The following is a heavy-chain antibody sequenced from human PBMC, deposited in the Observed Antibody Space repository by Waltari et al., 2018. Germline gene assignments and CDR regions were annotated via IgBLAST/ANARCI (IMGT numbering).Heavy chain of an antibody. V-gene: IGHV3-21*01. J-gene: IGHJ4*02. CDR3: ARVLTSRSSGYSYYFDY. CDR2: ISGNSNTI. Sequence: EVQLVESGGGLVKPGGSLRLSCAASEFTFSIYSMNWVRQAPGKGLEWGSSISGNSNTINYADTVKGRFTISRDNAKNSLYLQMNSLRAEDTAVYYCARVLTSRSSGYSYYFDYWGQGTLVTVSS. D-gene: IGHD3-22*01. CDR1: EFTFSIYS.